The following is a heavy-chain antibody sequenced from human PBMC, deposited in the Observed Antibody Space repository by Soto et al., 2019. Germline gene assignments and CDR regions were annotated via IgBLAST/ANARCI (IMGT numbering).Heavy chain of an antibody. D-gene: IGHD6-19*01. CDR3: ARDSGGIAVAGTVDY. Sequence: QVQLVESGGGVVQPGRSLRLSCAASGFTFSSYAMHWVRQAPGKGLEWVAVISYDGSNKYYADSVKGRFTISRDNSKNTLYLQMNSLRAEDTAVYYCARDSGGIAVAGTVDYSGQGTLVTVSS. V-gene: IGHV3-30-3*01. CDR1: GFTFSSYA. CDR2: ISYDGSNK. J-gene: IGHJ4*02.